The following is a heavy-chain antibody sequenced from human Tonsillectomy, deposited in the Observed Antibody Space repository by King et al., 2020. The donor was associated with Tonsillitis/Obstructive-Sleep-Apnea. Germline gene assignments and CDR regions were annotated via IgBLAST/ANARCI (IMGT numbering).Heavy chain of an antibody. V-gene: IGHV3-74*01. CDR1: GFTFSTYW. D-gene: IGHD2-15*01. Sequence: VQLVESGGGLVQPGGSLRLSCAASGFTFSTYWMHWVRQAPGKGLVWVSRINSDGSSTSYADSVKGRFTISRDNAKNTLYLQMNGLRAEDTAVYYCATDLCLGGCYYYMDFWGKGTTVTVSS. CDR3: ATDLCLGGCYYYMDF. J-gene: IGHJ6*03. CDR2: INSDGSST.